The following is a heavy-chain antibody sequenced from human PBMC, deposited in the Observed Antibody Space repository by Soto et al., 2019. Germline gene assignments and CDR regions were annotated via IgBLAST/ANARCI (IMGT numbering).Heavy chain of an antibody. CDR3: ARQEIAEGFFGP. CDR1: GGSFSGYY. J-gene: IGHJ5*02. D-gene: IGHD6-13*01. Sequence: PSETLSLTCAVYGGSFSGYYWSWIRQPPGKGLEWIGEINHSGSTNYNPSLKSRVTISVDTSKNQFSLKLSSVTAADTAVYYCARQEIAEGFFGPWGQGTLVTVSS. CDR2: INHSGST. V-gene: IGHV4-34*01.